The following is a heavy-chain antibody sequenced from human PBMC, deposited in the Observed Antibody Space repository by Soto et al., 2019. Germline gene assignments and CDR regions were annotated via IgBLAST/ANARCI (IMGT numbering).Heavy chain of an antibody. Sequence: EVQLLESGGGLVQPGGSLRLSCAASGFTFSSYAMSWVRQAPGKGLEWVSAISGSGGTTYYADSVKGRFTFSRDISKNPLYLQMNSLRAEDTAVYYCAKTANGWFSDFDIWGQGTMVTVSS. CDR2: ISGSGGTT. V-gene: IGHV3-23*01. J-gene: IGHJ3*02. CDR1: GFTFSSYA. CDR3: AKTANGWFSDFDI. D-gene: IGHD6-19*01.